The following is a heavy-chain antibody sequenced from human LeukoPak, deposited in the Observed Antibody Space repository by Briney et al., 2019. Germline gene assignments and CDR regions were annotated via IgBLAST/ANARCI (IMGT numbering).Heavy chain of an antibody. CDR2: ISGSGNTI. V-gene: IGHV3-48*03. CDR1: GFTFSSYE. J-gene: IGHJ4*02. CDR3: GRRYCSSTRCLIDL. D-gene: IGHD2-2*01. Sequence: GGSLRLSCAASGFTFSSYEMTWVRQAPGKGLEWVSYISGSGNTIYYADSVNGRFTISRDNAKNSLYLQMNSLRAEDTVVYYCGRRYCSSTRCLIDLWGEGTRVSVSS.